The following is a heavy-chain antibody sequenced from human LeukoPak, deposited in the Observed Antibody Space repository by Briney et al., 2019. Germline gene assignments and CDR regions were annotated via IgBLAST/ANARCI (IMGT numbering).Heavy chain of an antibody. CDR1: GGSISSSSYY. D-gene: IGHD4-23*01. Sequence: SETLSLTCTVSGGSISSSSYYWGWIRQPPGKGLEWIGRIYYSGSTYYNPSLKSRVTISVDTSKNQFSLKLSSVTAADTAVYYCARIPVVRGYYYGMDVWGQGTTVTVSS. J-gene: IGHJ6*02. CDR2: IYYSGST. V-gene: IGHV4-39*01. CDR3: ARIPVVRGYYYGMDV.